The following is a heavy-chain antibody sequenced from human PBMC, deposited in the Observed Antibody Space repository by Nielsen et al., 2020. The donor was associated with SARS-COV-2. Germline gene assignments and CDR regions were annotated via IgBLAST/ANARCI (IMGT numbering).Heavy chain of an antibody. Sequence: SETLSLTCSVSGGSISNYYWSWIRQPPGKGLEWLGYVHASGTTNYNPSLKNRVTVSLDTSKNQFYLNLSSVAAADRAVYYCARDYFGDYLDEFNIWGPGTMVTVSS. J-gene: IGHJ3*02. CDR2: VHASGTT. V-gene: IGHV4-59*01. CDR3: ARDYFGDYLDEFNI. D-gene: IGHD4-17*01. CDR1: GGSISNYY.